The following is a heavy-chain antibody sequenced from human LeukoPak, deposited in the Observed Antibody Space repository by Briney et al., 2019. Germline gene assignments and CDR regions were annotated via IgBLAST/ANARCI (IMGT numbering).Heavy chain of an antibody. D-gene: IGHD5-24*01. V-gene: IGHV3-74*01. Sequence: QPGGSLRLSCTASGFTFSSYSMHWVRQAPGKGLVWVSRINSDGGSTSYADSVKGRFTISRDNAKNTLYLQMNSLRAEDTAVYYCARRIQGMAPYYFDYWGQGTLVTVSS. CDR2: INSDGGST. J-gene: IGHJ4*02. CDR1: GFTFSSYS. CDR3: ARRIQGMAPYYFDY.